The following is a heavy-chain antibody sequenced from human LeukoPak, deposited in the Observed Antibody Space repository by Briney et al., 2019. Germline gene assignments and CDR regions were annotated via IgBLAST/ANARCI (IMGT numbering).Heavy chain of an antibody. Sequence: SETLSLTCTVSGGSISSYYWSWVRQRPGKGLEWIGYIYYSGSTNYNPSLKSRVTISVDTSKNQFSLKLSSVTAADTAVYYCASLVYDSSLDQYYFDYWGQGTLVTVSS. CDR1: GGSISSYY. J-gene: IGHJ4*02. CDR3: ASLVYDSSLDQYYFDY. V-gene: IGHV4-59*12. D-gene: IGHD3-22*01. CDR2: IYYSGST.